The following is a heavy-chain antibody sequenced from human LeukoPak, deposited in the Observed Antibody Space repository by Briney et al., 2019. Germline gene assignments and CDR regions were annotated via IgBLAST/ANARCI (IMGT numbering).Heavy chain of an antibody. Sequence: SETLSLTCTVSGGSISSYYWGWIRQPPGKGLEWIGSIYYSGSTYYNPSLKSRVTISVDTSKNQFSLKLSSVTAADTAVYYCARPVRGTMVRGVSGPNWFEPWGQGTLVTVSS. CDR2: IYYSGST. J-gene: IGHJ5*02. CDR3: ARPVRGTMVRGVSGPNWFEP. V-gene: IGHV4-39*01. CDR1: GGSISSYY. D-gene: IGHD3-10*01.